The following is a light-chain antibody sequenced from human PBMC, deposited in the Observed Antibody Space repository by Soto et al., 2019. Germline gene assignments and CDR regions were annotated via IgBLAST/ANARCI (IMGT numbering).Light chain of an antibody. V-gene: IGKV1-12*01. J-gene: IGKJ4*01. CDR2: AAS. Sequence: DIQMTQSPSSVSASVGDRVTITCRASQDISSWLAWYQQKPGKAPQLLIYAASSLHSGVPSRFSGSESGTDFTLTIRSLEPEDFATYYCQQANSFPLTFCGGTKVEIK. CDR1: QDISSW. CDR3: QQANSFPLT.